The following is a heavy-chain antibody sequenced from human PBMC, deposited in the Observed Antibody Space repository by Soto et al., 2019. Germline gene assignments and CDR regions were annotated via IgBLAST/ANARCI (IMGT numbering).Heavy chain of an antibody. Sequence: QVQLVESGGGVVQPGGSLRLSCAASGFAFRNYGMHWVRQAPGKGLEWVAVISNDGRNKYYADSVKFTIARDNSKNTVYLQMNSLRAEDTAVYYCAKAGGKVSNPFDPWGQGTLVTVSS. CDR2: ISNDGRNK. CDR1: GFAFRNYG. D-gene: IGHD2-8*01. V-gene: IGHV3-30*18. CDR3: AKAGGKVSNPFDP. J-gene: IGHJ5*02.